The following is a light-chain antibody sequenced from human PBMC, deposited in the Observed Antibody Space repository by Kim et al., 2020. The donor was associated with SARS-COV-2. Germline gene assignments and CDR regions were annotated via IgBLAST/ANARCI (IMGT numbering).Light chain of an antibody. CDR3: HQYGSSLWT. CDR1: QPVSANY. J-gene: IGKJ1*01. V-gene: IGKV3-20*01. Sequence: SPGGRGVLSCRPSQPVSANYVAWYQQKSGQAPRLLIYAASTRATGVPDRFSGGGSGTDFTLTITTLEPEDFAVYYCHQYGSSLWTFGQGTKVDIK. CDR2: AAS.